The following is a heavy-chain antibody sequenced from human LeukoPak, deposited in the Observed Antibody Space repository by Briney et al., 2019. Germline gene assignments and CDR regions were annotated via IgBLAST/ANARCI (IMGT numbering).Heavy chain of an antibody. CDR2: MNPNSGNT. V-gene: IGHV1-8*03. Sequence: GASVKVSCKASGYTFTTYGINWVRQATGQGLEWMGWMNPNSGNTGYAQKFQGRVTITRNTSISTAYMELSSLRSEDTAVYYCARGSSYGTRRSNYYYMDVWGKGTTVTVSS. D-gene: IGHD5-18*01. CDR3: ARGSSYGTRRSNYYYMDV. CDR1: GYTFTTYG. J-gene: IGHJ6*03.